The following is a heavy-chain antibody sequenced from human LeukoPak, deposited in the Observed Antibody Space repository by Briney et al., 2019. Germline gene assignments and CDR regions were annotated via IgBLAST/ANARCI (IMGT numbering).Heavy chain of an antibody. CDR1: GYSFTSYW. Sequence: WESLKISCKGSGYSFTSYWIGWVRQMPGKGLEWMGIIYPGDSDTRYSPSFQGQVTISADKSISTAYLQWSSLKASDTAMYYCARQRGYCTNGVCYRMAFDIWGQGTMVTVSS. D-gene: IGHD2-8*01. CDR3: ARQRGYCTNGVCYRMAFDI. CDR2: IYPGDSDT. V-gene: IGHV5-51*01. J-gene: IGHJ3*02.